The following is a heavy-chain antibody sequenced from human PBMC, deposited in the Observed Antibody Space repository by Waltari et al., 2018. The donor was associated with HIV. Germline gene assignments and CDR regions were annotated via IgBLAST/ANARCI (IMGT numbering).Heavy chain of an antibody. J-gene: IGHJ4*02. V-gene: IGHV4-59*01. D-gene: IGHD3-9*01. CDR2: VYYTGTT. CDR3: ARVGKDYDTLSGYDPFDY. Sequence: QVQLQESGPGLVKPSETLSLTCTVSGYSITSYYWSWIRQPPGRGLEWIGYVYYTGTTNHNPSLSRRVSVAMDTAKNQFSLRLNSVTAADTAVYYCARVGKDYDTLSGYDPFDYWGLGTLVTVSS. CDR1: GYSITSYY.